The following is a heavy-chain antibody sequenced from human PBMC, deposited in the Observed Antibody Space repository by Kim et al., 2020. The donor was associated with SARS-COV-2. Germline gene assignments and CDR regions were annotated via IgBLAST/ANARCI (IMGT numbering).Heavy chain of an antibody. J-gene: IGHJ3*02. CDR3: ARKDPLKHDAFDI. CDR2: IYSGGST. CDR1: GFTVSSNY. Sequence: GGSLRLSCAASGFTVSSNYMSWVRQAPGKGLEWVSVIYSGGSTYYADSVKGRFTISRHNSKNTLYLQMNSLRAEDTAVYYCARKDPLKHDAFDIWGQGTMVTVSS. V-gene: IGHV3-53*04.